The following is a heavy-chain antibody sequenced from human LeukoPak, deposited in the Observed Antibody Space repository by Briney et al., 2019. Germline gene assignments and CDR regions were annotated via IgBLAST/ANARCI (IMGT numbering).Heavy chain of an antibody. Sequence: GGSLRLSCVVSGFTFSSYEMNWVRQAPGKGLEWVSQTSSSGSTTYYADSVKGRFTISRDNAKNSLYLQMNSLRAEDTAVFYCARLFSRGWEYHFGLDVWGQGTTVTVS. J-gene: IGHJ6*02. CDR2: TSSSGSTT. D-gene: IGHD6-19*01. V-gene: IGHV3-48*03. CDR1: GFTFSSYE. CDR3: ARLFSRGWEYHFGLDV.